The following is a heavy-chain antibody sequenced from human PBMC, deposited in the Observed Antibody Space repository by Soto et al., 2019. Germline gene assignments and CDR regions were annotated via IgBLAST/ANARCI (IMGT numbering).Heavy chain of an antibody. Sequence: QVQLAESGGGVVQPGRSLRLSCAASGFPFRNHAMHWVRQAPGKGLEWVALISYDGSNQYYADSVKGRFTISRDNSKNTLDLQMTSLRAEDTAVYYCAREEYGEYYFDYWGQGTLVTVSS. V-gene: IGHV3-30-3*01. CDR3: AREEYGEYYFDY. J-gene: IGHJ4*02. D-gene: IGHD4-17*01. CDR2: ISYDGSNQ. CDR1: GFPFRNHA.